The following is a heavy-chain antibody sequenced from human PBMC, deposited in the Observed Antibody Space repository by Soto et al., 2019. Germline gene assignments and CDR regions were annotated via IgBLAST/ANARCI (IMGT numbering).Heavy chain of an antibody. D-gene: IGHD2-8*01. CDR1: GFIFSSYS. V-gene: IGHV3-48*01. J-gene: IGHJ4*02. CDR3: ARDCTGTCWFAY. CDR2: INRDSSVI. Sequence: GGSLRLSCAGSGFIFSSYSMNWVRQAPGKGLEWISYINRDSSVIMYADSLKGRVTISRDNAKNTLFLQINGLRAEDTAVYYCARDCTGTCWFAYWGPGIPVTVSS.